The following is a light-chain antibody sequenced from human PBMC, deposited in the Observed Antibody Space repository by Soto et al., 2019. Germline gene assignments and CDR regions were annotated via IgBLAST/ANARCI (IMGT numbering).Light chain of an antibody. CDR3: SSYTSSSTL. CDR1: SGDIGSYNR. Sequence: QSVLTQPASVSGSPGQSITISCTGTSGDIGSYNRVSWYQQHPGKAPKLIIYEVTDRPSGVPDRFSGSKSGNTASLTISGLQTEDEADYYCSSYTSSSTLFGTGTKVTV. J-gene: IGLJ1*01. V-gene: IGLV2-14*01. CDR2: EVT.